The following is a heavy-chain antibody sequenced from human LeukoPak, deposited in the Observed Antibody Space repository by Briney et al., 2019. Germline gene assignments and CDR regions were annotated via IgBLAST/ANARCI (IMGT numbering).Heavy chain of an antibody. CDR2: INPNSGGT. V-gene: IGHV1-2*02. J-gene: IGHJ4*02. CDR3: ARDGGTRVLDY. D-gene: IGHD1-7*01. CDR1: GYTFTGYY. Sequence: ASVKVSCTASGYTFTGYYMHWVRQAPGQGLEWMGWINPNSGGTNYVQGRVTMTRDTSISTAYMELSRLRSDDTAVYYCARDGGTRVLDYWGQGTLVTVSS.